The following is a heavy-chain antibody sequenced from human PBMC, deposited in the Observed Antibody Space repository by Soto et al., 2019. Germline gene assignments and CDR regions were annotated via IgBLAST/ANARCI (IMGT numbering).Heavy chain of an antibody. V-gene: IGHV3-23*01. D-gene: IGHD6-19*01. J-gene: IGHJ1*01. CDR1: TFSSYA. CDR2: ISGNGGRT. CDR3: AKDYSSGWSGYFQH. Sequence: TFSSYAMSWVRHAPGKGLEWVSTISGNGGRTYYADSVKGRFTISRDNSKNTLYLQMDSLRAEDTAVYYCAKDYSSGWSGYFQHWGQGTQVTVSS.